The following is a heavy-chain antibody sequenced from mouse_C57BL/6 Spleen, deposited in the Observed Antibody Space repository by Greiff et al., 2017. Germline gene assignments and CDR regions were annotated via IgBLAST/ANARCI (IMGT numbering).Heavy chain of an antibody. V-gene: IGHV1-82*01. CDR2: IYPGDGDT. J-gene: IGHJ4*01. CDR1: GYAFSSSW. D-gene: IGHD1-1*01. CDR3: ARLHYYGSYYYAMDY. Sequence: LVESGPELVKPGASVKISCKASGYAFSSSWMNWVKQRPGKGLEWIGRIYPGDGDTNYNGKFKGKATLTADKSSSTAYMQLSSLTSEDSAVYFCARLHYYGSYYYAMDYWGQGTSVTVSS.